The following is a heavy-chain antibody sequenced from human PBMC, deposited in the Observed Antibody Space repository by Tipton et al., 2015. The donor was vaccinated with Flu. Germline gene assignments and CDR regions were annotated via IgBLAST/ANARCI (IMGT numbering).Heavy chain of an antibody. D-gene: IGHD1-26*01. V-gene: IGHV4-39*01. Sequence: TLSLTCTVSGGSISSSSYYWGWIRQPPGKGLEWIGSIYYSGSTYYNPSLKSRVTISVDTSKNQFSLRLNSVTAADTAVYYCARIHRATSFDYWGHGTLVTVSS. CDR1: GGSISSSSYY. J-gene: IGHJ4*01. CDR3: ARIHRATSFDY. CDR2: IYYSGST.